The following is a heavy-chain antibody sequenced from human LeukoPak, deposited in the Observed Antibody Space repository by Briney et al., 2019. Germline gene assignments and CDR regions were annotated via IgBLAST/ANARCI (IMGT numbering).Heavy chain of an antibody. CDR2: IYYSGST. CDR3: ARGSYDVLTGYSTLGEY. D-gene: IGHD3-9*01. CDR1: GGSITGSSFY. J-gene: IGHJ4*02. V-gene: IGHV4-39*02. Sequence: SETLSLTCSVSGGSITGSSFYWGCIRQPPGKGLEWIGNIYYSGSTYYSASLKSRVTISLDTSKNHFSLKVTSVTAADTAVYYCARGSYDVLTGYSTLGEYWGQGTLVTVSS.